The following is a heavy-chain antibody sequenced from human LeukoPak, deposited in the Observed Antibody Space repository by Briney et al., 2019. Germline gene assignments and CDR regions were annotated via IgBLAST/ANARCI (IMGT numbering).Heavy chain of an antibody. Sequence: GGSLRLSCAASGFTFSSYAMSWVRQAPGKGLEWVSAISGSGGSTYYADSVKGRFTIPRDNSKNTLYLQMNSLRAEDTAVYYCAKSPGYDYNSGFYFDYWGQGTLVTVSS. CDR2: ISGSGGST. CDR3: AKSPGYDYNSGFYFDY. J-gene: IGHJ4*02. D-gene: IGHD5-12*01. V-gene: IGHV3-23*01. CDR1: GFTFSSYA.